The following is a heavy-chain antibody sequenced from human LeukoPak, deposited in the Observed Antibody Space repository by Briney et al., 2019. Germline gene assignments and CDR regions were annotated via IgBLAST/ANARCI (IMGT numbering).Heavy chain of an antibody. CDR1: GLTVSSYT. J-gene: IGHJ4*02. CDR3: VRRGPNNSGLDY. V-gene: IGHV3-21*01. Sequence: GRSLRLSCAASGLTVSSYTFKWVRQAPGNGLEWVASITSTSSYIYYPDSVQGRFAVSRDNAKNSLYLQMNSLRVEDTAVFYCVRRGPNNSGLDYWGQGTLVTVPS. CDR2: ITSTSSYI. D-gene: IGHD5-12*01.